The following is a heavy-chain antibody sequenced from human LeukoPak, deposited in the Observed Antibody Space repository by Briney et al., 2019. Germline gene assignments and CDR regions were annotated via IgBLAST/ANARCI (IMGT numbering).Heavy chain of an antibody. D-gene: IGHD2-2*01. Sequence: PGGSLRLSCAASGFTFSSYWMHWVRHAPGKGLVWVSRINSDGSSTTYADCVKGRFTISRDNANHTLYLQMNSLRAEDTAVYFCARGHYAGWPDYRGQGTLVTVSS. CDR3: ARGHYAGWPDY. J-gene: IGHJ4*02. CDR1: GFTFSSYW. V-gene: IGHV3-74*01. CDR2: INSDGSST.